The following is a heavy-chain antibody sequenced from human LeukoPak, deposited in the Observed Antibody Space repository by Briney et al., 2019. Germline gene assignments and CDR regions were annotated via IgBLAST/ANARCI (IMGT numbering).Heavy chain of an antibody. CDR1: GFTVSSNY. V-gene: IGHV3-53*01. CDR2: IYSGGST. Sequence: GGSLRLSCAASGFTVSSNYMSWVRQAPGKGLEWVSVIYSGGSTYYADSVKGRFTISRDNSKNTLYLQMNSLRAEDTAVYYCAREVRGVIRPTCYFDYWGQGTLVTVSS. CDR3: AREVRGVIRPTCYFDY. J-gene: IGHJ4*02. D-gene: IGHD3-10*01.